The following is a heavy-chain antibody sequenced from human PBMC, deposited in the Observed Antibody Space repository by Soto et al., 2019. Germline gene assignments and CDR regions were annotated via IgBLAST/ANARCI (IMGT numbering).Heavy chain of an antibody. Sequence: SETLSLTCTVSGGSISDYYWSWIRQPPGKGLEWIGYIYYSGTTNYSPSLRSRVTISVDTSKNQFSLKLSSVTAADSAIYYCARQSGGYYYYGMDVWGQGTTVTVSS. CDR2: IYYSGTT. J-gene: IGHJ6*02. V-gene: IGHV4-59*08. CDR3: ARQSGGYYYYGMDV. D-gene: IGHD1-26*01. CDR1: GGSISDYY.